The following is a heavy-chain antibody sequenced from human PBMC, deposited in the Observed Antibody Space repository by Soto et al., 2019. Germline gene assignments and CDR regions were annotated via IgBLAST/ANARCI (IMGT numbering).Heavy chain of an antibody. CDR1: GFTFSGSA. Sequence: EVQLVESGGGLVQPGGSLKLSCAASGFTFSGSAMHWVRQASGKGLEWVGRIRSKPNNYATAYGASVKGRFTISRDDSKNTLYLQMNSLSAEDTAVYYCVTHSWNYWGQGTLVTVSS. CDR2: IRSKPNNYAT. CDR3: VTHSWNY. J-gene: IGHJ4*02. V-gene: IGHV3-73*01. D-gene: IGHD1-1*01.